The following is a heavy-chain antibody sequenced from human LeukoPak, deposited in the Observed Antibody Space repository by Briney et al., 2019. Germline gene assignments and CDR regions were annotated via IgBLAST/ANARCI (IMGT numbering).Heavy chain of an antibody. CDR3: ARIATSPHYYYGMDV. CDR2: ISTSGST. Sequence: SETLSLTCAVYGGSFSSYYWSWIRQPAGKGLEWIGRISTSGSTNYSPSLKSRVTMSVDTSKHQFSLRLSSVTAADTAVYYCARIATSPHYYYGMDVWGQGTTVTVSS. J-gene: IGHJ6*02. V-gene: IGHV4-59*10. CDR1: GGSFSSYY. D-gene: IGHD6-13*01.